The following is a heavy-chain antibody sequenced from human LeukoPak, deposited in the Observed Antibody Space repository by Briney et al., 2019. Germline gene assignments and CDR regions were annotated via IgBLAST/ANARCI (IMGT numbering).Heavy chain of an antibody. V-gene: IGHV5-51*01. Sequence: GEALKISFKGSGYSFTTHWIGRVRQMSRKGVEWVGIIFPWDSETLYSASLQGQVTISADKSINTAYLQWDSLQASDTAIYYCARHGKVTPSYLFYYMDAWGNGTTVIVSS. CDR2: IFPWDSET. J-gene: IGHJ6*03. CDR1: GYSFTTHW. CDR3: ARHGKVTPSYLFYYMDA. D-gene: IGHD2-21*02.